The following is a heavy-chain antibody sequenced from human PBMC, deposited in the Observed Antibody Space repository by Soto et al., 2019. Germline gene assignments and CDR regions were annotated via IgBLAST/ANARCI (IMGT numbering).Heavy chain of an antibody. CDR3: ARDYYYDSRGYPGAYYYGMDV. D-gene: IGHD3-22*01. Sequence: PSETLSLTCTVSGGSFSSYCWSWIRQPPGKGLEWIVHIYYGGRTNYNPSLKSRVTISGDTSKNQLSLKLSYVTAADTDVYYCARDYYYDSRGYPGAYYYGMDVWGQGTTVTVSS. CDR1: GGSFSSYC. J-gene: IGHJ6*02. CDR2: IYYGGRT. V-gene: IGHV4-59*01.